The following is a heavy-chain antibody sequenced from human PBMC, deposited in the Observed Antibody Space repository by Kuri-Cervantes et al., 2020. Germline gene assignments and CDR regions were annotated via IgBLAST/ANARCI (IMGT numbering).Heavy chain of an antibody. Sequence: GESLKISCAASGFTFDNFAMSWVRLAAGQEMEWVSGVTAGGVSTHYADSVKGRFIISRDNSKNTLYLQMNSLRGEDTAVYYCAKPARRYCSGGSCYPFDYWGQGTLVTVSS. CDR2: VTAGGVST. CDR1: GFTFDNFA. CDR3: AKPARRYCSGGSCYPFDY. D-gene: IGHD2-15*01. V-gene: IGHV3-23*01. J-gene: IGHJ4*02.